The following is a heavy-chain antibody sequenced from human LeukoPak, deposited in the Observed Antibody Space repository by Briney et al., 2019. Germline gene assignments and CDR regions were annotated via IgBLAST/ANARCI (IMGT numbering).Heavy chain of an antibody. CDR3: ARAGIAAAGKRRYYYYYMDV. D-gene: IGHD6-13*01. CDR2: IYTSGST. J-gene: IGHJ6*03. Sequence: SETLSLTCTVSGGSISSYYWSWIRQPAGKGLEWIGRIYTSGSTNYNPSLKSRVTMSVDTSKNQFSLKLSSVTAADTAVYYCARAGIAAAGKRRYYYYYMDVWGKGTTVTVSS. CDR1: GGSISSYY. V-gene: IGHV4-4*07.